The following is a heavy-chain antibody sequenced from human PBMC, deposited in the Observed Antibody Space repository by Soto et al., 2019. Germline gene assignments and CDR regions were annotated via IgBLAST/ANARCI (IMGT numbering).Heavy chain of an antibody. V-gene: IGHV1-18*01. D-gene: IGHD1-26*01. CDR3: ARVVGDLGHWFDP. J-gene: IGHJ5*02. CDR2: ISAYNGNT. Sequence: QVQLVQSGAEVKKPGASVKVSCKASGYTFTSYGISWVRQAPGQGLEWMGRISAYNGNTNYAQKLQGRVTMTTDTSTSTADMELRSLRSDDTAGYYCARVVGDLGHWFDPWGQGTLVTVSS. CDR1: GYTFTSYG.